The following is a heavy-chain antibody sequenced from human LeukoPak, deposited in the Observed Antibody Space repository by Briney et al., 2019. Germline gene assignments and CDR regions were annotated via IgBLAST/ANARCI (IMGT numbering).Heavy chain of an antibody. J-gene: IGHJ3*02. D-gene: IGHD3-22*01. CDR2: IWYDGSNK. CDR3: ARDQGVTMIVVAVDAFDI. Sequence: GGSLRLPCAASGFTFTNYWMSWVRQAPGKGLEWVAVIWYDGSNKYYADSVKGRFTISRDNSKNTLYLQMNSLRAEDTAVYYCARDQGVTMIVVAVDAFDIWGQGTMVTVSS. CDR1: GFTFTNYW. V-gene: IGHV3-33*08.